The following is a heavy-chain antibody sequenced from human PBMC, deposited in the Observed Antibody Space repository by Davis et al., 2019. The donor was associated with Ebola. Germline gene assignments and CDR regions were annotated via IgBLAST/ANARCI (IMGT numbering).Heavy chain of an antibody. CDR1: GYTFTNYG. CDR2: INPSGGST. Sequence: ASVKVSCKASGYTFTNYGFNWVRQAPGQGLEWMGIINPSGGSTSYAQKFQGRVTMTRDTSTSTVYMELSSLRSEDTALYYCTTPGGQDSGYDVFDIWGQGTMVTVSS. V-gene: IGHV1-46*03. CDR3: TTPGGQDSGYDVFDI. J-gene: IGHJ3*02. D-gene: IGHD5-12*01.